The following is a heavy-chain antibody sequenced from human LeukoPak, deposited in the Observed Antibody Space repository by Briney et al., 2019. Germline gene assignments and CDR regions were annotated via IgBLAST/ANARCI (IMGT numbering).Heavy chain of an antibody. CDR1: GGSISSYY. CDR2: FYYSGST. J-gene: IGHJ4*02. V-gene: IGHV4-59*08. Sequence: SEALSLTCTVSGGSISSYYWSWIRQPPGKGLEWIGYFYYSGSTNYNPSLKSRVTISVDTSKNQFSLKLSSVTAADTAVYYCARRTRAAAWFDYWGQGTLVTVSS. D-gene: IGHD6-13*01. CDR3: ARRTRAAAWFDY.